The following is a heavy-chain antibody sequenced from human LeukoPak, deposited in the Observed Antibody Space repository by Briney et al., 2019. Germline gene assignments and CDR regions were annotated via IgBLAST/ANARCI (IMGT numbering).Heavy chain of an antibody. D-gene: IGHD6-19*01. V-gene: IGHV3-23*01. CDR1: VFTLSSYA. CDR2: ISNSGSSSST. CDR3: AKDRAVAGSYFDY. J-gene: IGHJ4*02. Sequence: GGCLSLSCAVSVFTLSSYAMSWVRRAPGKGLEWVSGISNSGSSSSTYYADFVKGRFTISRDNSKNTMYLQTNSLRAEDTAVYYCAKDRAVAGSYFDYWGQGTLVIVSS.